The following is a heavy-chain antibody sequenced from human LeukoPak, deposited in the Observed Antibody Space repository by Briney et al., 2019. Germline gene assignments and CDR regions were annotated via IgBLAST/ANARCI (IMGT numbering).Heavy chain of an antibody. D-gene: IGHD1-1*01. Sequence: SETLSLTCSVSGGSLTSHSWSWIRQPPGQGLEWIGFIYYTGSTDNNPSLRSRVTISIDTSKNQFSLKLTSVTAADTALYYCAGGTTGTRGAFDIWGQGTMVTVFS. CDR3: AGGTTGTRGAFDI. J-gene: IGHJ3*02. V-gene: IGHV4-59*11. CDR1: GGSLTSHS. CDR2: IYYTGST.